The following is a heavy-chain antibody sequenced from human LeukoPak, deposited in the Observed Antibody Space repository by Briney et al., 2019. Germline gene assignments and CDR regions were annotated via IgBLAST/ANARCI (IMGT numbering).Heavy chain of an antibody. V-gene: IGHV3-53*01. Sequence: GSLRLSCAASGFIVSSNYMNWVRQAPGKGLEWVSVIYTGGNTYYADSVKGRFTISRDNSKNTLYLQMHSLRAEDTAVYYCASPSSGQSFDIWGQGTMVTVSS. CDR3: ASPSSGQSFDI. D-gene: IGHD6-19*01. J-gene: IGHJ3*02. CDR1: GFIVSSNY. CDR2: IYTGGNT.